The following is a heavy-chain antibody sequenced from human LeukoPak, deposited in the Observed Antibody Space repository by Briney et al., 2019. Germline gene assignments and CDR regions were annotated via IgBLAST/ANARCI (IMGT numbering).Heavy chain of an antibody. Sequence: KPSETLSLTCAVYGGSFSGYSWTWIRQPPGKGLEWIGEFDPSGSTNYNPALKSRLTISVDTSKNQFSLKLTSVTAADTAVYYCARGSAAGLAYWGQGTLVTVSS. D-gene: IGHD6-13*01. V-gene: IGHV4-34*01. CDR1: GGSFSGYS. J-gene: IGHJ4*02. CDR2: FDPSGST. CDR3: ARGSAAGLAY.